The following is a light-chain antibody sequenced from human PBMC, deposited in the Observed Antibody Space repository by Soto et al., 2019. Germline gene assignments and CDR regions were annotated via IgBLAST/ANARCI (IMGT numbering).Light chain of an antibody. CDR3: CSHSATYTFV. V-gene: IGLV2-11*01. CDR2: DVT. CDR1: STDVGGYNC. J-gene: IGLJ1*01. Sequence: QSALTQPRSVSGSPGRSVTISCTGTSTDVGGYNCVSWYQQHPGKAPQLLIFDVTQRPSGVPDRFSGSKSGNTASLTISGLQAEDEADYYCCSHSATYTFVFGTGTKVTVX.